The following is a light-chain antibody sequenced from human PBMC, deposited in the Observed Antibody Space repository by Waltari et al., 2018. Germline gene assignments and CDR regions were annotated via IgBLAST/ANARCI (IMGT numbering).Light chain of an antibody. Sequence: SSEVTQDPHVSVALGQTVTIPCRGDSFRRYYASWYRQRPGQAPVLVLYGQERPSGIPDRFSGSTSGDTAYLTITGAQAGDEADYYCLSRDTPSTRVFGGGTRLTVV. V-gene: IGLV3-19*01. CDR2: GQE. CDR3: LSRDTPSTRV. CDR1: SFRRYY. J-gene: IGLJ3*02.